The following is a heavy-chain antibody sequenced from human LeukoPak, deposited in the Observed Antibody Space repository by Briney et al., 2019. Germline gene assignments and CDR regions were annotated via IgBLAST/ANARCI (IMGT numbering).Heavy chain of an antibody. CDR2: IYYSGST. CDR3: ARQGRGPYDILTGTVDY. Sequence: PSETLSLTCTVSGGSISSSSYYWGWIRQPPGKGLEWIRSIYYSGSTYYNPSLKSRVTISVDTSKNQFSLKLSSVTAADTAVYYCARQGRGPYDILTGTVDYWGQGTLVTVSS. J-gene: IGHJ4*02. CDR1: GGSISSSSYY. D-gene: IGHD3-9*01. V-gene: IGHV4-39*01.